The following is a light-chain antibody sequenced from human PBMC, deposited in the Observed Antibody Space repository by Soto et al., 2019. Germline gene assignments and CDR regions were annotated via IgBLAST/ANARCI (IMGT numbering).Light chain of an antibody. CDR2: AAY. Sequence: DIQMTQSPSSLSASVGDTVTITCRASQSISTYLTWYQQKPGKAPKLLIHAAYTLQSGVPSRFSGSGSGTDFTLTISRLQPEEFAAYHRQQSYDMTWTFGQGTKVEIK. CDR1: QSISTY. CDR3: QQSYDMTWT. J-gene: IGKJ1*01. V-gene: IGKV1-39*01.